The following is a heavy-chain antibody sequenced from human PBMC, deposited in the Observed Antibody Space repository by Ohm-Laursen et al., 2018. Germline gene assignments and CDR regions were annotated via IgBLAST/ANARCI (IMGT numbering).Heavy chain of an antibody. D-gene: IGHD3-10*01. CDR2: IYYSGST. J-gene: IGHJ4*02. Sequence: SDTLSLTCTVSGGSISSYYWSWIRQPPGKGLEWIGYIYYSGSTNYNPSLKSRVTISQDTSKNQFSLKLSSVTAADPAVYYCARRVPRGGAGLDYWGQGTLVTVSS. CDR1: GGSISSYY. V-gene: IGHV4-59*07. CDR3: ARRVPRGGAGLDY.